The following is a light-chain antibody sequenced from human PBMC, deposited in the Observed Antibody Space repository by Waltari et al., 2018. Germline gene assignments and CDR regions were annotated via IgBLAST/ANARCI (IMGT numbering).Light chain of an antibody. Sequence: DIVLTQYPGTLSLSPGERDTLSCRASQTISKTYLVWFQQKRGQAPRLLIYGASNRATGIPDRFSGSGSGTDFTLTISRLEPEDFAMYYCQHYGSPPGTFGQGTNVEIK. CDR3: QHYGSPPGT. CDR1: QTISKTY. CDR2: GAS. V-gene: IGKV3-20*01. J-gene: IGKJ1*01.